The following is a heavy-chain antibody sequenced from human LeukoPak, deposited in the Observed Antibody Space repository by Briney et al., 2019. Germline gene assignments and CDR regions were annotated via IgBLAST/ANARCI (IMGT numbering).Heavy chain of an antibody. V-gene: IGHV3-48*01. D-gene: IGHD6-13*01. Sequence: GGSLRLSCAASGFTFSSYSMNWVRQAPGKGLEWVSYISSSSSTIYYADSVKGRFTISRDNAKNSLYLQMNSLRAEDTAVYYCARMQSPIAAAPPDYWGQGTLATVSS. J-gene: IGHJ4*02. CDR2: ISSSSSTI. CDR3: ARMQSPIAAAPPDY. CDR1: GFTFSSYS.